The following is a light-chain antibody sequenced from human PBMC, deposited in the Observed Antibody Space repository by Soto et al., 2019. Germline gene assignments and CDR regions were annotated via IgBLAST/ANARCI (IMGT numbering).Light chain of an antibody. CDR3: QQYGSSPRT. CDR1: QSVSSSY. V-gene: IGKV3-20*01. CDR2: VAS. J-gene: IGKJ4*01. Sequence: ETVLTQSPGTLSLSPGERATLSCRASQSVSSSYLAWYQQIPGQAPRLLIYVASSRATGIPDRFSGSGSGTAFTLTISRLEPEDFAVYYCQQYGSSPRTFGGGTKVEIK.